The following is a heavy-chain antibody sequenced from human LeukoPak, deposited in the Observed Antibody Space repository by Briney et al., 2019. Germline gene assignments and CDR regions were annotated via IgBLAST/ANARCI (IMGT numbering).Heavy chain of an antibody. D-gene: IGHD3-10*01. CDR2: FDPEDGET. CDR3: ATIMVRGVISKSVAFDI. Sequence: GASVKVSCKVSGYTLTELSMHWVRQAPGKGLEWMGGFDPEDGETIYAQKFQGRVTMTEDTSTDTAYMELGSLRSEDTAVYYCATIMVRGVISKSVAFDIWGQGTMVTVSS. V-gene: IGHV1-24*01. CDR1: GYTLTELS. J-gene: IGHJ3*02.